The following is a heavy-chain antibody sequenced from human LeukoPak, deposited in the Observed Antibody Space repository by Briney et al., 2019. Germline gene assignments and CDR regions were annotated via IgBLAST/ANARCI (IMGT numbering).Heavy chain of an antibody. CDR2: ISSSGSTI. CDR1: GFTFSDYY. Sequence: GGSPRLSCAASGFTFSDYYMSWIRQAPGKGLEWVSYISSSGSTIYYADSAKGRFTISRDNAKNTLYLQMNSLRVEDTAVYYCASLSGSLGSAFDIWGQGTVVTVSS. D-gene: IGHD1-26*01. CDR3: ASLSGSLGSAFDI. V-gene: IGHV3-11*04. J-gene: IGHJ3*02.